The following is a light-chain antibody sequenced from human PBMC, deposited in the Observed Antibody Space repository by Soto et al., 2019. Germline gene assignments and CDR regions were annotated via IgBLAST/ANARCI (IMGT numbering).Light chain of an antibody. CDR2: GAS. CDR3: QQYNNWPSWT. J-gene: IGKJ1*01. V-gene: IGKV3-15*01. CDR1: QSVRDN. Sequence: DIVMTQSPAALSVSPGERATLSCRASQSVRDNLAWYQQKPGQAPRLLMYGASTRATGVPDRISGSGFGTEFSLRISSLQSEDFGIYYCQQYNNWPSWTFGQGTKVEIK.